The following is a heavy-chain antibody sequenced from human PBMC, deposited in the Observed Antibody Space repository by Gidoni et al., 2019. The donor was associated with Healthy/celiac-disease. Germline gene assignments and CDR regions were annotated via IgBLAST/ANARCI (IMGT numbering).Heavy chain of an antibody. Sequence: QLQLQESGPGLVKPSETLSLTCTVSGGSISSSSYYWGWIRQPPGKGLEWIGRIYYSGSTYYNPSLKSRVTISVDTSKNQFSLKLSSVTAADTAVYYCARAFWSGYFARRDYYGMDVWGQGTTVTVSS. CDR1: GGSISSSSYY. J-gene: IGHJ6*02. V-gene: IGHV4-39*01. CDR3: ARAFWSGYFARRDYYGMDV. D-gene: IGHD3-3*01. CDR2: IYYSGST.